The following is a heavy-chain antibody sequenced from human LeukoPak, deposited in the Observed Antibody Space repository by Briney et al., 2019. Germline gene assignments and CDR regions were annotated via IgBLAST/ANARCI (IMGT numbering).Heavy chain of an antibody. CDR3: AKQFTVTSLGRDY. J-gene: IGHJ4*02. V-gene: IGHV3-66*04. CDR2: IYSGGST. CDR1: GFTVSSNY. D-gene: IGHD4-11*01. Sequence: PGGSLRLSCAASGFTVSSNYMSWVRQAPGKGLEWVSVIYSGGSTYYADSVKGRFTISRDNSKNTLYLQMNRLRAEDTAVYYCAKQFTVTSLGRDYWGQGTLVTVSS.